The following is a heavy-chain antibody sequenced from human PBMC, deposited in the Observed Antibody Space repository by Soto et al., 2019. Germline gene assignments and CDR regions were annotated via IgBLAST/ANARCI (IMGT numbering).Heavy chain of an antibody. V-gene: IGHV4-39*07. CDR3: ARGFSSSWYNNYYYGMDV. D-gene: IGHD6-13*01. CDR1: GLSINSNYF. CDR2: IYFGGNT. Sequence: SETLSLTCAVSGLSINSNYFWGWIRQTPGRGLEWIGSIYFGGNTYYTPSLKSRVTISADLSKNQFSQELDSVTAADTAVYYCARGFSSSWYNNYYYGMDVWGQGTTVTVSS. J-gene: IGHJ6*02.